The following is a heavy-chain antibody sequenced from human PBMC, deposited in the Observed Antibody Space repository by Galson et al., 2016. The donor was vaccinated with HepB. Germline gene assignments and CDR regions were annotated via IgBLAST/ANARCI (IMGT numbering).Heavy chain of an antibody. V-gene: IGHV4-61*08. CDR1: GGTVSSAGFS. D-gene: IGHD3-16*01. Sequence: TCSVSGGTVSSAGFSWHWIRQPPGEGLEWIGYTSFSGITNYSPSLKSRLTISIDTSKNKFSLTLTSMTAADTATYYCARWGGSGSTFWGQGALVIVAS. CDR2: TSFSGIT. CDR3: ARWGGSGSTF. J-gene: IGHJ4*02.